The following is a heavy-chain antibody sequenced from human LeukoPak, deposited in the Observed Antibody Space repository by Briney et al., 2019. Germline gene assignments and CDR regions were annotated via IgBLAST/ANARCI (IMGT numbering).Heavy chain of an antibody. V-gene: IGHV1-18*04. J-gene: IGHJ4*02. Sequence: ASVKVSCKGSGYNFDRYGVNWVRQAPGQGLEWVGWISIYNGNTFYAQKFEGRVSMTTDTSTNTVYMDLRSLRSGDTAVYYCARDLETNWNYDVAYWGQGTLVTVSS. D-gene: IGHD1-7*01. CDR3: ARDLETNWNYDVAY. CDR2: ISIYNGNT. CDR1: GYNFDRYG.